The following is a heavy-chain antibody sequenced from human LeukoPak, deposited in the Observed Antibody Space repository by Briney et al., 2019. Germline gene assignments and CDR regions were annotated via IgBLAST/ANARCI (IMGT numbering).Heavy chain of an antibody. D-gene: IGHD6-19*01. V-gene: IGHV3-48*01. Sequence: GGSLRLSCAASGFTFSSYSMNWVRQAPGKGLEWVSYIGSSSSTIYYADSVKGRFTISRDNAKNTLYLQMSSLRAEDTAVYYCTSYSSAWATFDYWGQGTLVAVSS. CDR3: TSYSSAWATFDY. CDR2: IGSSSSTI. CDR1: GFTFSSYS. J-gene: IGHJ4*02.